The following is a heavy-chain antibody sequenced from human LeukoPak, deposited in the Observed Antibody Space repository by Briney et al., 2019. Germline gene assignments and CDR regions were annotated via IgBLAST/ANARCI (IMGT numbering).Heavy chain of an antibody. CDR2: FYHSGST. D-gene: IGHD6-19*01. V-gene: IGHV4-38-2*02. CDR3: ARTRWSSGWYAGQTFDY. CDR1: GYSISSGYY. Sequence: PSETLSLTCTVSGYSISSGYYWGWIRQPPGKGLEWVGSFYHSGSTYYNPSLKSRVTISVDTSKNQFSLKLTSLTAAGTAVYYCARTRWSSGWYAGQTFDYWGQGTLVTVSS. J-gene: IGHJ4*02.